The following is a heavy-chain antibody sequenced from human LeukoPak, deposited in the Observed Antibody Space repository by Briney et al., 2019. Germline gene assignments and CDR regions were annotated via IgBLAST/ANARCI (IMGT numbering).Heavy chain of an antibody. CDR2: ISYDGRDK. V-gene: IGHV3-30*03. CDR3: VRDLYSRSPYFDV. J-gene: IGHJ4*02. CDR1: GFNFASYA. Sequence: GKSLRLSCAASGFNFASYAMYWVRQAPGRGLEWVAYISYDGRDKYYVDSVKGRFFISKDSSMSTLYLDMNSLRPEDTALYYCVRDLYSRSPYFDVWGQGTLATVSS. D-gene: IGHD2-21*01.